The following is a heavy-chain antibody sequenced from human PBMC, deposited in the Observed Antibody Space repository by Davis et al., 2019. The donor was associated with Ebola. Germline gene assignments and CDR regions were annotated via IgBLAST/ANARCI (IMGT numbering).Heavy chain of an antibody. V-gene: IGHV3-73*01. CDR3: AREGYSSSCDY. CDR1: GFTFSGSA. D-gene: IGHD6-13*01. Sequence: GESLKISCAASGFTFSGSAMHWVRQASGKGLEWVGRIRSKANSYATAYAASVKGRFTISRDNSKNTLYLQMSSLRAEDTAVYYCAREGYSSSCDYWGQGTLVTVSS. J-gene: IGHJ4*02. CDR2: IRSKANSYAT.